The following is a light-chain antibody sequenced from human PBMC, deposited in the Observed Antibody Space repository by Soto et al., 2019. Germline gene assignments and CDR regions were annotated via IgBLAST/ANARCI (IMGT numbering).Light chain of an antibody. V-gene: IGKV1-5*03. CDR2: KAS. CDR1: ESISVW. J-gene: IGKJ4*01. CDR3: QQYKRYSLT. Sequence: DIQMTQSPSTLSASVGDSVTITCRASESISVWLAWYQQKSGKAPQLLIQKASSVESGVPSRFSGSGSGTEFTLTISTLQPDDFATYYCQQYKRYSLTFGGGTKVEI.